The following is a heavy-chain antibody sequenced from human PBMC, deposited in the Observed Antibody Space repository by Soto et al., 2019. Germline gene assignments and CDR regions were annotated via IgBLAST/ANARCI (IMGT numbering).Heavy chain of an antibody. CDR2: ISGSVGST. CDR1: GFTFSSYA. CDR3: AKGAAGGFYNALDY. Sequence: EVQLLESGGGLVQPGGSLRLSCAASGFTFSSYAMSWVRQAPGKGLELVSTISGSVGSTYYADSVKGRFTISRDSSKNTLYLQMNSLRAEDTAVYYCAKGAAGGFYNALDYWGQGTLVTVSS. D-gene: IGHD1-1*01. J-gene: IGHJ4*02. V-gene: IGHV3-23*01.